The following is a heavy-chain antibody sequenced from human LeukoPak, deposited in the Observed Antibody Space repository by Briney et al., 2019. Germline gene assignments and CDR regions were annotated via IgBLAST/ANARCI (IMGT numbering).Heavy chain of an antibody. CDR3: ATGVLGFLEWARHQYFQH. CDR1: GHTFTSYY. Sequence: ASVKVSCKASGHTFTSYYMHWVRQAPGQGLEWMGIINPSGGSTSYAQKFQGRVTMTRDTSTSTVYMELSSLRSEDTAVYYCATGVLGFLEWARHQYFQHWGQGTLVTVSS. V-gene: IGHV1-46*01. J-gene: IGHJ1*01. CDR2: INPSGGST. D-gene: IGHD3-3*01.